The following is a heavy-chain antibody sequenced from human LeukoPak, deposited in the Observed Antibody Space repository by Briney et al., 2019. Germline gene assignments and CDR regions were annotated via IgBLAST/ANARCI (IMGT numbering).Heavy chain of an antibody. D-gene: IGHD3-22*01. J-gene: IGHJ4*02. CDR2: IYYSGST. Sequence: SETLSLTCTVSGGSISRYYWSWIRQPPGKGLEWIGYIYYSGSTNYNPSLKSRVTISIDTSKNQFSLKLSSVTAADTAVYYCARRDAYDSSGTLFDYWGQGTLVTVSS. V-gene: IGHV4-59*08. CDR1: GGSISRYY. CDR3: ARRDAYDSSGTLFDY.